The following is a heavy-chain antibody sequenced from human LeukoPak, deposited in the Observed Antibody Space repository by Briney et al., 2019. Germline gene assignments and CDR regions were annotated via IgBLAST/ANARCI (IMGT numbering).Heavy chain of an antibody. J-gene: IGHJ4*02. CDR3: ARGPYLGLGY. V-gene: IGHV3-11*05. D-gene: IGHD3-16*01. CDR1: GFTFTDYY. Sequence: GGSLRLSCTASGFTFTDYYMSWIRLAPGKGLEWVSYITTRSSYTNYADSVKGRFTISRDNSKNTLYLQMNSLRAEDTAVYYCARGPYLGLGYWGQGTLVTVSS. CDR2: ITTRSSYT.